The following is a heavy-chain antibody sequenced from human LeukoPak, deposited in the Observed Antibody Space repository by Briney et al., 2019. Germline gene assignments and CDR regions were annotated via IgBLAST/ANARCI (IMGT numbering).Heavy chain of an antibody. CDR2: IYSGGST. J-gene: IGHJ4*02. D-gene: IGHD3-10*01. Sequence: PGGSLRLSCAASGFTFSSYSMNWVRQAPGKGLEWVSVIYSGGSTYYADSVKGRFTISRDNAKNSLYLQMDSLRAEDTAVYYCARDWVRSPGMGYWGQGTLVTVSS. V-gene: IGHV3-66*01. CDR1: GFTFSSYS. CDR3: ARDWVRSPGMGY.